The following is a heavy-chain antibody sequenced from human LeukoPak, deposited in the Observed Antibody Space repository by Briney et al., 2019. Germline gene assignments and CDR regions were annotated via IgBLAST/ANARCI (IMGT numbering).Heavy chain of an antibody. Sequence: SETLSLTCAVYGGSFSGYYWSWIRQPPGKGLEWIGEINHSGSTNYNPSLKSRVTISVDTSKNQFSLKLSSVTAADTAVYYCARHAIRFLEWLLSDDAFDIWGQGTMVTVFS. V-gene: IGHV4-34*01. D-gene: IGHD3-3*01. CDR1: GGSFSGYY. CDR2: INHSGST. J-gene: IGHJ3*02. CDR3: ARHAIRFLEWLLSDDAFDI.